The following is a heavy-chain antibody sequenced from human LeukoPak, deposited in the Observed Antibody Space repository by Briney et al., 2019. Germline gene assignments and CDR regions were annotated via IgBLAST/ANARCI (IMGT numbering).Heavy chain of an antibody. Sequence: PGGSLRLSCAASGFTFSSYGMHWVRQAPGKGLEWVAFIRYDGSNKYYADSVKGRFTISRDNSKNTLYLQMNSLRAEDTAVYYCAKEYGSGSYYNPYYYYYYYMDVWGKGTTVTISS. D-gene: IGHD3-10*01. V-gene: IGHV3-30*02. CDR3: AKEYGSGSYYNPYYYYYYYMDV. J-gene: IGHJ6*03. CDR2: IRYDGSNK. CDR1: GFTFSSYG.